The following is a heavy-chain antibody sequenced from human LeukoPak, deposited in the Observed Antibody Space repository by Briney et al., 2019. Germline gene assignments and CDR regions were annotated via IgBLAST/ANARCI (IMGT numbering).Heavy chain of an antibody. V-gene: IGHV3-64*01. CDR3: ARDLGHPTLQSVDY. CDR2: ISSNGGST. Sequence: PGGSLRLSCAASGFTFSSYAMHWVRQAPGKGLEYVSAISSNGGSTYYANSVNGRFTISRDNSKNTLYLQMGSRRAEDMAVYYCARDLGHPTLQSVDYWGQGTLVTVSS. J-gene: IGHJ4*02. CDR1: GFTFSSYA. D-gene: IGHD4-11*01.